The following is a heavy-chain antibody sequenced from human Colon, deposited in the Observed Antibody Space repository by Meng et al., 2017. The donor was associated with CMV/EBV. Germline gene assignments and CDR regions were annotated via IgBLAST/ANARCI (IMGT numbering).Heavy chain of an antibody. J-gene: IGHJ4*02. CDR3: AKGRGDCSSTSCYKGY. D-gene: IGHD2-2*02. V-gene: IGHV3-30*02. CDR1: GFTFSNYG. Sequence: GESLKISCAASGFTFSNYGIHWVRRAPGKGLEWVAFIRYDGNDKYYGDSVKGRFTISRDNSKNTLYLQMNSLRAEDTAVYYCAKGRGDCSSTSCYKGYWGQGTLVTVSS. CDR2: IRYDGNDK.